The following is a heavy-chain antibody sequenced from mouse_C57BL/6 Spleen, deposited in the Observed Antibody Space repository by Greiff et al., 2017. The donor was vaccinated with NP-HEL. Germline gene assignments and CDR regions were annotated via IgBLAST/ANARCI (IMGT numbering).Heavy chain of an antibody. CDR2: IYPGSGST. CDR3: ASGEVDDGYYDFDY. D-gene: IGHD2-3*01. CDR1: GYTFTSYW. Sequence: QVQLQQPGAELVKPGASVKMSCKASGYTFTSYWITWVKQRPGQGLEWIGDIYPGSGSTNYNEKFKSKATLTVDTSSSTAYMQLSSLTSEDSAVYYCASGEVDDGYYDFDYWGQGTTLTVSS. J-gene: IGHJ2*01. V-gene: IGHV1-55*01.